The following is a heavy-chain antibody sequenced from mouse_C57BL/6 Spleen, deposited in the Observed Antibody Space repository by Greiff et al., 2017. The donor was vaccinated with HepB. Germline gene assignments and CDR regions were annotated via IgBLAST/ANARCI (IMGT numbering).Heavy chain of an antibody. V-gene: IGHV1-15*01. Sequence: QVQLKQSGAELVRPGASVTLSCKASGYTFTDYEMHWVKQTPVHGLEWIGAIDPETGGTAYNQKFKGKAILTADKSSSTAYMELRSLTSEDSAVYYCTRGQFITTPIGAMDYWGQGTSVTVSS. D-gene: IGHD1-1*01. J-gene: IGHJ4*01. CDR2: IDPETGGT. CDR1: GYTFTDYE. CDR3: TRGQFITTPIGAMDY.